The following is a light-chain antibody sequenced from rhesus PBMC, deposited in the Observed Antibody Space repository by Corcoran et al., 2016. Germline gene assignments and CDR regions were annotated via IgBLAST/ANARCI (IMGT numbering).Light chain of an antibody. CDR3: QQYDSLPFT. Sequence: DIQMNQSPSSVSASVGDRVTITCWTSQAISSHLGWYQQKTGKAPKFLIYYGTTLKSGVPSRLSGSGTGTEFTLTIRSLQPEDFAIYYCQQYDSLPFTFGPVTKLEIK. J-gene: IGKJ3*01. CDR1: QAISSH. CDR2: YGT. V-gene: IGKV1-25*01.